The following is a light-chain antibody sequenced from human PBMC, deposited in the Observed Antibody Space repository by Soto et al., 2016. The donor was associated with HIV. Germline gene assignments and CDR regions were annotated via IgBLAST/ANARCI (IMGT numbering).Light chain of an antibody. CDR3: QQYHTYPYT. CDR1: RSVTPW. Sequence: DIQVTQSPSTLSAFVGDRVTITCRASRSVTPWLTWYQQKPGKTPKVLIYKTSYLENGVPSRFSGSGFGTEFTLTINSLQPDDFATYYCQQYHTYPYTFGLGHQTRDQT. J-gene: IGKJ2*01. CDR2: KTS. V-gene: IGKV1-5*03.